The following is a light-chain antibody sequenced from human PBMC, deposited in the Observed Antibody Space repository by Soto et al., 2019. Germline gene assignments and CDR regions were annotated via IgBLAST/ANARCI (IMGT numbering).Light chain of an antibody. J-gene: IGLJ2*01. CDR1: RSNIGTNT. V-gene: IGLV1-44*01. CDR2: SDN. CDR3: AAWDDSLNGRG. Sequence: QSALTQPPSTSETPGQRVTISCSGRRSNIGTNTVTWYQQLPGTAPKLLIYSDNQRPSGVPDRFSGSKSGTSASLVITDLQSEDEADYYCAAWDDSLNGRGFGGGTKLTVL.